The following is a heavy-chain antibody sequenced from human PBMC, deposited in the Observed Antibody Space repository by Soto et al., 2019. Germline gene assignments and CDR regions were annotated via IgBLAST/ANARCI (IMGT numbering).Heavy chain of an antibody. D-gene: IGHD3-16*01. CDR2: IIPILGTT. J-gene: IGHJ4*02. Sequence: QVQLVQSGAEVKKPGSSVKVSCKASGGTFRNYAISWVRQAPGQGLEWMGGIIPILGTTNYGQKVEGRVTISADEFTNTAYMDLSSLRSEDTAVYYCARGNRYTGDDVWGKRYGFDSWGQGTLVTVSS. CDR1: GGTFRNYA. V-gene: IGHV1-69*12. CDR3: ARGNRYTGDDVWGKRYGFDS.